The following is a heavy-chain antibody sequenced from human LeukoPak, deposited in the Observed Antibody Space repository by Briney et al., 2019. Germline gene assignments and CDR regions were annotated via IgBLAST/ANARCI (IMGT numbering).Heavy chain of an antibody. Sequence: GGSLRLSCAASGFTFSSYAMSWVRQTPGKGLEWVSAISGSGGSTYYADSVKGRFTISRDNSKNTLYLQMNSLRAEDTAVYYCARGGYYDSSGYYWLDYWGQGTLVTVSS. J-gene: IGHJ4*02. CDR3: ARGGYYDSSGYYWLDY. V-gene: IGHV3-23*01. CDR2: ISGSGGST. CDR1: GFTFSSYA. D-gene: IGHD3-22*01.